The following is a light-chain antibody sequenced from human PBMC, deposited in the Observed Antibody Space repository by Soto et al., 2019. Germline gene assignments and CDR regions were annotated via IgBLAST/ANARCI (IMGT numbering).Light chain of an antibody. CDR2: ASS. CDR1: QNIYSY. Sequence: DIQMTQSPSSLSASVGDRVTITCRASQNIYSYVIWYQQKPGKAPNLLIYASSTLQSGSPSRFSGSGSGTDFTLSISTLQPEDFATYYCQQSYDTPQTFGGGTKVEIK. J-gene: IGKJ4*01. V-gene: IGKV1-39*01. CDR3: QQSYDTPQT.